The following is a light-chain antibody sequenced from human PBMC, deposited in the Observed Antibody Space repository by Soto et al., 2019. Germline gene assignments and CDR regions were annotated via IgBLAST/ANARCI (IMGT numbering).Light chain of an antibody. V-gene: IGKV1-8*01. Sequence: AIRMTQSPSYLSAFPGERVPITCRPIQGISGYLAWYQQKPGKAPKLLIYAASTLQSGVPSRFSGSGSGTDFTLTISCLQSEDFATYYCQQYYSYPWTFGQGTKVEIK. CDR3: QQYYSYPWT. CDR1: QGISGY. CDR2: AAS. J-gene: IGKJ1*01.